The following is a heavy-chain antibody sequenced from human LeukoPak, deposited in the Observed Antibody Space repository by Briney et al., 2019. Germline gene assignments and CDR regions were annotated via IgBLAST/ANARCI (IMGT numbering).Heavy chain of an antibody. CDR3: ARVDTSLWTGFDP. J-gene: IGHJ5*02. CDR1: GGTFSSYA. Sequence: ASVKVSCKASGGTFSSYAISWVRQAPGQGLEWMGGIIPIFGTANYAQKFQGRVTITTDESTSTAYMELSSLRSEDTAVYYCARVDTSLWTGFDPWGQGTLVTVSS. CDR2: IIPIFGTA. V-gene: IGHV1-69*05. D-gene: IGHD3/OR15-3a*01.